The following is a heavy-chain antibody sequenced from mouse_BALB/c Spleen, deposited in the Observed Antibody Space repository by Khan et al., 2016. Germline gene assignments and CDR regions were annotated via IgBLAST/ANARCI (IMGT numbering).Heavy chain of an antibody. CDR3: TIHGFVAWFTY. D-gene: IGHD2-2*01. CDR2: IDPFSGGT. CDR1: GYSFTNYY. V-gene: IGHV1S135*01. Sequence: VQLKQSGPELMKPGASVKISCKASGYSFTNYYIHWVIQSHGKSLEWIGYIDPFSGGTTYNQKFKGKATLTVDKSSSTAYIHLSNLTSEDSEVYYCTIHGFVAWFTYWGQGTLVTVSA. J-gene: IGHJ3*01.